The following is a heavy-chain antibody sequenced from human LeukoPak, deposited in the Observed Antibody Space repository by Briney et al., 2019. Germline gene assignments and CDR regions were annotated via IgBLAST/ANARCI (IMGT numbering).Heavy chain of an antibody. CDR3: ARVWVSLEMATQFGVVSGAFDI. CDR1: GGSISSYY. CDR2: IYYSGST. J-gene: IGHJ3*02. V-gene: IGHV4-59*01. D-gene: IGHD5-24*01. Sequence: SETLSLTCTVSGGSISSYYWSWIRQPPGKGLEWIGYIYYSGSTNYNPSLKSRVTISVDTSKNQFSLKLSSVTAADTAVYYCARVWVSLEMATQFGVVSGAFDIWGQGTMVTVSS.